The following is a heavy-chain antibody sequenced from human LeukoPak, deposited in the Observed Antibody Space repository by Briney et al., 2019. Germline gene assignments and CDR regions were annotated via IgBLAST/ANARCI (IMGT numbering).Heavy chain of an antibody. CDR1: GVSISGSYYY. V-gene: IGHV4-39*01. D-gene: IGHD1-26*01. J-gene: IGHJ4*02. CDR2: IYYSGST. Sequence: SETLSLTCAVSGVSISGSYYYWGWIRQPPGKGLEWIGNIYYSGSTYYNASLQSRVTILIDTSKNQFSLRLNSVTAADTAMYFCVKSGGYGLIDYWGQGTLVTVSS. CDR3: VKSGGYGLIDY.